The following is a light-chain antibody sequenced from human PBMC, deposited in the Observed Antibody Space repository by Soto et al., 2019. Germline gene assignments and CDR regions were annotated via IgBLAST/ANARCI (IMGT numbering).Light chain of an antibody. Sequence: EIVLTQSPATLALSPGERATLSCRASQSISSSLAWYQQKPGQAPRLLIYDASNRATGIPARFSGSGSGTDFTLTISSLEPEDFAVYYCQQRINWPPGNPFGGGTKVEIK. CDR3: QQRINWPPGNP. CDR2: DAS. CDR1: QSISSS. J-gene: IGKJ4*01. V-gene: IGKV3-11*01.